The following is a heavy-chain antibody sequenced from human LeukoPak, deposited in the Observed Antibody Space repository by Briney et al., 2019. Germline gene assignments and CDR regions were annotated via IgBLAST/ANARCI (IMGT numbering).Heavy chain of an antibody. D-gene: IGHD5-12*01. J-gene: IGHJ6*02. V-gene: IGHV3-48*03. CDR3: VRDRGYGNNYYYYGMDV. CDR1: GFTFSSYE. Sequence: GGSLRLSCAASGFTFSSYEMNWVRQAPGKGLEWVSYISDSGSTLKYADSVKGRFTISRDNAKNSLYLQMNSLRAEDTALYYCVRDRGYGNNYYYYGMDVWGQGTTVTVSS. CDR2: ISDSGSTL.